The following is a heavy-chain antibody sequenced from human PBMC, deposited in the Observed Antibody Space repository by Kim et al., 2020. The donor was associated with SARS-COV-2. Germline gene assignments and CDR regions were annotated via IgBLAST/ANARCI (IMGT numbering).Heavy chain of an antibody. Sequence: GGSLRLSCSTSGFNFNKYNMNWIRQAPGKGLEWVGYITNSGEYIYYAASVKGRFTISRDNAKNSLYLQMDSLGAEDTAVYYCSKVYNFDWHAGNWFESWGQGTLVTVS. CDR3: SKVYNFDWHAGNWFES. D-gene: IGHD3-9*01. J-gene: IGHJ5*01. CDR1: GFNFNKYN. V-gene: IGHV3-21*01. CDR2: ITNSGEYI.